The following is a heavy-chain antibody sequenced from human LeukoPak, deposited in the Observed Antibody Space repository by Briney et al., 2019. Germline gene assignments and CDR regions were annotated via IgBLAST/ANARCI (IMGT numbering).Heavy chain of an antibody. V-gene: IGHV4-59*08. CDR1: GDSISSYY. J-gene: IGHJ5*02. Sequence: SETLSLTCTVSGDSISSYYWSWIRQPPGKGLEWIGYIYYSGSTNYNPSLKSRVTISVDTSKNQFSLKLSSVTAADTAVYYCARHNSYYGDLPGGWFDPWGQGTLVTVSS. CDR2: IYYSGST. D-gene: IGHD4-17*01. CDR3: ARHNSYYGDLPGGWFDP.